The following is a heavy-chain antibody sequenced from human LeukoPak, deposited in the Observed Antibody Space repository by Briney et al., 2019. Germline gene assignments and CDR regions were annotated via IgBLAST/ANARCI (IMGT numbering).Heavy chain of an antibody. CDR3: ARSLEYYYDSSDFDY. V-gene: IGHV4-39*07. Sequence: SETLSLTCTVSGGSISSSSYYWGWIRQPPGKGLEWIGSIYYSGSTYYNPSLKSRVTISVDTSKNQFSLKLSSVTAADTAVYYCARSLEYYYDSSDFDYWGQGTLVTVSS. CDR2: IYYSGST. D-gene: IGHD3-22*01. J-gene: IGHJ4*02. CDR1: GGSISSSSYY.